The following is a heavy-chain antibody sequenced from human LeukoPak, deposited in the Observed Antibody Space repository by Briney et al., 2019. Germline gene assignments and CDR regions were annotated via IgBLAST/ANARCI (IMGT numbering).Heavy chain of an antibody. V-gene: IGHV3-66*02. D-gene: IGHD3-16*01. CDR2: IFTEGTT. CDR3: ASEGD. Sequence: GGSLRLSCAVSGFTVSSDYFSWVRQAPGRGLEWVSVIFTEGTTYYAHSVKGRFTISRDNSKNTVYLQMNSLRVEDTAVYYCASEGDWGQGTLVTVSS. CDR1: GFTVSSDY. J-gene: IGHJ4*02.